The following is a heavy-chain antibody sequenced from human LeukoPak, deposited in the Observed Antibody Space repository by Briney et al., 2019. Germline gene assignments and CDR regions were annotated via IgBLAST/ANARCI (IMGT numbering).Heavy chain of an antibody. D-gene: IGHD3-9*01. CDR3: AKIDILTDQFDY. Sequence: GGSLRLSCAASGFTFSSYGMHWVRQAPGKGLEWVAFIRYDGSNKYYADSVKGRFTISRDNSRNTLYLQMNSLRAEDTAVYFCAKIDILTDQFDYWGQGTLVTVSS. J-gene: IGHJ4*02. V-gene: IGHV3-30*02. CDR2: IRYDGSNK. CDR1: GFTFSSYG.